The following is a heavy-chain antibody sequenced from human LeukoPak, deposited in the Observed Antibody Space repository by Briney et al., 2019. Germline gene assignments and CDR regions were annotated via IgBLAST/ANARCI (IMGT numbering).Heavy chain of an antibody. Sequence: GGSLRLSCAASGFTFSSYSMTWVRQAPEKGLEWVSSISSSSYIYYADSVKGRFTISRDNAKNSLYLQMNSLRAEDTAVYYCAKSDFDWLSPDSNWFDPWGQGTLVTVSS. CDR2: ISSSSYI. CDR1: GFTFSSYS. D-gene: IGHD3-9*01. V-gene: IGHV3-21*01. J-gene: IGHJ5*02. CDR3: AKSDFDWLSPDSNWFDP.